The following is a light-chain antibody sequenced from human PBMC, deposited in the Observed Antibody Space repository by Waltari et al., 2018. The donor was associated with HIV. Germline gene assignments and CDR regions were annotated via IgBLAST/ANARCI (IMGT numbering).Light chain of an antibody. V-gene: IGLV2-11*01. Sequence: QSALTQPRSVSGSPGQSVTISCTGTASDIGYFDYVSWYQQYPGKAPTVIIYEVFQRPSGVPDRFTASKSGITASLTISGLQDEDEADYYCCSYAGTYTYVFGSGTTVTVL. CDR2: EVF. CDR3: CSYAGTYTYV. CDR1: ASDIGYFDY. J-gene: IGLJ1*01.